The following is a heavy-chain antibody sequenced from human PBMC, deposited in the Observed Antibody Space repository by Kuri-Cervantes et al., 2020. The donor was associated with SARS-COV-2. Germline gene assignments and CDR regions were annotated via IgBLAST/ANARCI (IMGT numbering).Heavy chain of an antibody. D-gene: IGHD1/OR15-1a*01. V-gene: IGHV4-39*01. Sequence: SETLSLTCTVSGGSISSSSYYWGWLRQTPGKGLDWIGSILYSGRTDSNPSLESRVTMSIDPSKNQFSLNLTSVTAAETAVDYCVRQNWDIDSWGQGTLVTVSS. CDR1: GGSISSSSYY. J-gene: IGHJ4*02. CDR2: ILYSGRT. CDR3: VRQNWDIDS.